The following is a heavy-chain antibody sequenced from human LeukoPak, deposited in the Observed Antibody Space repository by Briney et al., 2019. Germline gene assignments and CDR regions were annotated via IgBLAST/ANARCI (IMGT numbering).Heavy chain of an antibody. D-gene: IGHD3-22*01. CDR2: INPNSGGT. J-gene: IGHJ4*02. CDR3: ARDAPDRYDSSGYSDY. Sequence: ASVKVSCKASGYTFTGYYMHWVRQAPGQGREWMGWINPNSGGTNYAQKFQGRVTMTRDTSISTAYMELSRLRSDDTAVYYCARDAPDRYDSSGYSDYWGQGTLVTVSS. V-gene: IGHV1-2*02. CDR1: GYTFTGYY.